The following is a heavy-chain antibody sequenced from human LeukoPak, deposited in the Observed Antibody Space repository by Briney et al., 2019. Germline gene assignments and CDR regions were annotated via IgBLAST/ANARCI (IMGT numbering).Heavy chain of an antibody. CDR3: ASLIPRYSSSWYGYYYYMDV. CDR1: GGSFSGYY. D-gene: IGHD6-13*01. V-gene: IGHV4-34*01. Sequence: SETLSLTCAVYGGSFSGYYWSWIRQPPGKGLEWIGEINHSGSTSYNTSLKSRVTISVDKSKNQFSLKLSSVTAADTAVYYCASLIPRYSSSWYGYYYYMDVWGKGTTVTVSS. CDR2: INHSGST. J-gene: IGHJ6*03.